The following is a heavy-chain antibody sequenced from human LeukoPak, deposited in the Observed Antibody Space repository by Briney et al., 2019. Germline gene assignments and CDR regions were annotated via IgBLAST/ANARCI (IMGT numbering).Heavy chain of an antibody. J-gene: IGHJ4*02. Sequence: SETLSLTCTVSGYSISTGYSWGWIRPPPGKGLEWIGTIYHSGRAYYNASLESRVTLSVDTSKNHFSLQLRSVTAADTAVYYCAILGGGYAHYWGQGTLVSVSS. CDR3: AILGGGYAHY. D-gene: IGHD5-12*01. CDR2: IYHSGRA. CDR1: GYSISTGYS. V-gene: IGHV4-38-2*02.